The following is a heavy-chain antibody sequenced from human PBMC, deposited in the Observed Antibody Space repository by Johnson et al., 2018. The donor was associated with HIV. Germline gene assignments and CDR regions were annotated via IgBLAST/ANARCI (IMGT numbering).Heavy chain of an antibody. J-gene: IGHJ3*02. CDR1: GFTFSSYD. Sequence: VQVVESGGGLVQPGGSLRLSCAASGFTFSSYDMHWVRQATGKGLEWVSAIGTAGDTYYPGSVKGRFTISRENSKNTLYLQMNSLRAEDTALYYCARQTLRAFDIWGQGTLVTVSS. V-gene: IGHV3-13*01. CDR2: IGTAGDT. CDR3: ARQTLRAFDI.